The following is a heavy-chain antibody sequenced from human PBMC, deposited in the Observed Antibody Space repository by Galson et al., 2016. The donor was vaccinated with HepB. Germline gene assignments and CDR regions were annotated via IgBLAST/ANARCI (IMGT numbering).Heavy chain of an antibody. CDR2: SYITGSP. Sequence: SETLSLTCTVSGGSISSYYWSWIRQPAGKGLEWIGRSYITGSPNYNPSLKSRVTMSVDTSKNQFSLKLSSVTAADTAVYYCAREGFSSSWYDWFDPWSQGTPVTVSS. CDR1: GGSISSYY. CDR3: AREGFSSSWYDWFDP. V-gene: IGHV4-4*07. D-gene: IGHD6-13*01. J-gene: IGHJ5*02.